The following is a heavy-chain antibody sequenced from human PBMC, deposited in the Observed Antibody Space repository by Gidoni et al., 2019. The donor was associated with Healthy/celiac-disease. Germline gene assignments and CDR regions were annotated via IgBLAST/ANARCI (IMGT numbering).Heavy chain of an antibody. D-gene: IGHD5-12*01. V-gene: IGHV3-23*01. CDR1: GFTFRSSA. CDR3: AKCRGYYWYFDL. CDR2: ISGSGGST. Sequence: EVQLLESGGGLVQPGGSLRLSCAPSGFTFRSSAMSLVRQAPGKGLEWVSAISGSGGSTYYADSVKGRFTISRDNSKNTLYLQMNSLRAEDTAVYYCAKCRGYYWYFDLWGRGTLVTVSS. J-gene: IGHJ2*01.